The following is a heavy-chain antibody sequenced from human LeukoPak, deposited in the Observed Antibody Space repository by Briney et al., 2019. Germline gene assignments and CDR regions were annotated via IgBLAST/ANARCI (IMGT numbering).Heavy chain of an antibody. Sequence: GASVKVSCKASGGTFSSYAIRWVRQAPGQGLEWMGGIIPIFGTANYAQKFQGRVTITADESTSTAYMELSSLRSEDTAVYYCARSAPYDSSGYYRDYWGQGTLVTVSS. CDR2: IIPIFGTA. D-gene: IGHD3-22*01. CDR3: ARSAPYDSSGYYRDY. V-gene: IGHV1-69*13. J-gene: IGHJ4*02. CDR1: GGTFSSYA.